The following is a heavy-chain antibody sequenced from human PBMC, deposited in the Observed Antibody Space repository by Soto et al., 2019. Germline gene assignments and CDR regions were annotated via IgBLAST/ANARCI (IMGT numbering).Heavy chain of an antibody. V-gene: IGHV4-31*03. CDR3: ARKSARTYSSSSDWFDP. CDR2: IYYSGST. CDR1: GGSISSGGYY. D-gene: IGHD6-6*01. Sequence: SETLSLTCNVSGGSISSGGYYWSGIRPHPGKGLEWIGYIYYSGSTYYNPSLKSRVTISVDTSKNQFSLKLSSVTAADTAVYYCARKSARTYSSSSDWFDPWGQGTLVTVSS. J-gene: IGHJ5*02.